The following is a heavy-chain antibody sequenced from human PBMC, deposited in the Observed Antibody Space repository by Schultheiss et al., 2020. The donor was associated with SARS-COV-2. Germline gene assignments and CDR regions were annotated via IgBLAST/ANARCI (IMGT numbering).Heavy chain of an antibody. V-gene: IGHV4-4*07. Sequence: SETLSLTCTVSGGSISGHYWSWIRQPAGKGLECIGRIYAGGNTNYNPSLKSRVTMSVDTSKNQFSLRLNSVTAADTAVYYCARSTYYYGSGSYYGGWYFDLWGRGTLVTVSS. J-gene: IGHJ2*01. D-gene: IGHD3-10*01. CDR1: GGSISGHY. CDR3: ARSTYYYGSGSYYGGWYFDL. CDR2: IYAGGNT.